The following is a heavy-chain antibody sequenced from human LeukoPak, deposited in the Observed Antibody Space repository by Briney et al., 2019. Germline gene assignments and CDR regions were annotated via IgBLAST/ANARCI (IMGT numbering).Heavy chain of an antibody. CDR1: GYTFTGYY. V-gene: IGHV1-2*04. CDR2: INPNSGGT. CDR3: ARGYCSSTSCQYYFDY. D-gene: IGHD2-2*01. Sequence: RASVKVSCKASGYTFTGYYMHWVRQAPGQGLEWMGWINPNSGGTNYAQKFQGWVTMTRDTSISTAYMELSRLRSDDTAVYYCARGYCSSTSCQYYFDYWGQGTLVTVSS. J-gene: IGHJ4*02.